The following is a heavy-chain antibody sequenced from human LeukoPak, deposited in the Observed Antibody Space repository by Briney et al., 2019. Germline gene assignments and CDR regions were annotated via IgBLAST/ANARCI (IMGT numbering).Heavy chain of an antibody. CDR1: GFTFSSHA. CDR3: AKVTPAPDFWSVYFDY. J-gene: IGHJ4*02. V-gene: IGHV3-23*01. Sequence: GGSLRLSCAASGFTFSSHAMSWVRQAPGKGLKWVSGISGDSTFYADSVKGRFTISRDSSKNTLYLQLNSLRAEDTALYYCAKVTPAPDFWSVYFDYWGQGTLVTVSS. D-gene: IGHD3-3*01. CDR2: ISGDST.